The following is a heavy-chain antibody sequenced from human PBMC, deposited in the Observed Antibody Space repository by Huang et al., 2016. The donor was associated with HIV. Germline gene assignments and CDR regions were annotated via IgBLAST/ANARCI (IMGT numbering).Heavy chain of an antibody. CDR2: IYYSGTT. D-gene: IGHD5-18*01. Sequence: QVQLQESGPGLVKPSQTLSLTCSVSGRSISSGGHYWSWIRQSPGRGLEWIGCIYYSGTTGYNPSLKCRVSMSVATSKNQFSLKLTSVTAADTAVYYCARGLWAMVEGSFYFDYWGQGTLVTVSS. CDR3: ARGLWAMVEGSFYFDY. CDR1: GRSISSGGHY. V-gene: IGHV4-30-4*08. J-gene: IGHJ4*02.